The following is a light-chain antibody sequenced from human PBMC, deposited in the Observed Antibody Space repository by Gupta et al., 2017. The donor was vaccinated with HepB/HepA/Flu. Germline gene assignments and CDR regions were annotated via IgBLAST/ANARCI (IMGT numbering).Light chain of an antibody. CDR1: KLGDKY. J-gene: IGLJ1*01. V-gene: IGLV3-1*01. Sequence: SYELTQPPSASVSPGQTASITCSGDKLGDKYACWYQQKPGQSPVLVIYQDSKRASGIPERFSDSDSANTATLTISGTQAMDEYYYYCQAWDSSTSVFGTGTKVTGL. CDR3: QAWDSSTSV. CDR2: QDS.